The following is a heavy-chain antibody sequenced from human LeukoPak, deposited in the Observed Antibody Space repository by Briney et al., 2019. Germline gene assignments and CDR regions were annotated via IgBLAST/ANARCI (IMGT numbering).Heavy chain of an antibody. J-gene: IGHJ5*02. D-gene: IGHD3-9*01. CDR1: GFTFSSYE. CDR3: ARRDYDILTGYYH. V-gene: IGHV3-48*03. Sequence: PGGSLRLSCAASGFTFSSYEMNWVRQAPGKGLEWVSYISSSGSTIYYADSVKGRFTISRDNAKNSLYLQMNSLRAEDTAVYYCARRDYDILTGYYHWGQGTLVTVSS. CDR2: ISSSGSTI.